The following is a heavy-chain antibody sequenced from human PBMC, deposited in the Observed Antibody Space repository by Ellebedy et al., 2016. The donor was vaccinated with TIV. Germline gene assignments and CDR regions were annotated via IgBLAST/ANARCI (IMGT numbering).Heavy chain of an antibody. J-gene: IGHJ4*01. CDR2: IYTDGTT. D-gene: IGHD3-10*01. CDR3: GRSLDQAWELLGF. CDR1: GFTFNSFA. Sequence: GESLKISCVASGFTFNSFAMSWVRQAPGKGLEWVSSIYTDGTTYYADSVRGRFTISIDTSKHTLFLQINSLRAEATALYYCGRSLDQAWELLGFWGQGTQVTVSS. V-gene: IGHV3-23*03.